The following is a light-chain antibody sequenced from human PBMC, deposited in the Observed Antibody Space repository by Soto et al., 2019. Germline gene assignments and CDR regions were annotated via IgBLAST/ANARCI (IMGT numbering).Light chain of an antibody. CDR2: EGS. Sequence: QSVLTQPASVSGSVGQSITISCTGTSSDVGSSNLVSWYQRHPGKAPKLMIYEGSKRPSGVSNRFSGSKSGYTASLTISGLQAEDEADYYCCSYVKSAPVVFGGGTKVTVL. CDR3: CSYVKSAPVV. V-gene: IGLV2-23*01. CDR1: SSDVGSSNL. J-gene: IGLJ2*01.